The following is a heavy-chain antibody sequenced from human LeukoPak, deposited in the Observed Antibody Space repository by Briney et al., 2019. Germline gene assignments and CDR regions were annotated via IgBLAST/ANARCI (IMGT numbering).Heavy chain of an antibody. CDR3: ARDRCSSTSCYVLYFHY. CDR2: ITSSSGTI. D-gene: IGHD2-2*01. CDR1: GFTFSSYN. V-gene: IGHV3-48*02. J-gene: IGHJ4*02. Sequence: GGSLRLSCAASGFTFSSYNMNWVRQAPGKGLEWVSSITSSSGTIYYADSVKGRFSISRDNAKNSLYLQMNSLRDEDTAVYYCARDRCSSTSCYVLYFHYWGQGSLVTVSS.